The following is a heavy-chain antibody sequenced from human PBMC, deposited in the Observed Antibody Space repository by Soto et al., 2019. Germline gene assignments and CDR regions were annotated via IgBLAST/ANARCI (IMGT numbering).Heavy chain of an antibody. D-gene: IGHD2-8*02. CDR2: IFHDGNT. J-gene: IGHJ5*02. V-gene: IGHV4-4*02. CDR1: GASIGSGGW. CDR3: ARHEGWTGPDQ. Sequence: PSETLSLTCAVSGASIGSGGWWSWVRQPPGKGLEWIAEIFHDGNTNYSPSLKSRVTISVDKSQNQFSLNVYSVTAADTAVYYCARHEGWTGPDQWGQGTLVNV.